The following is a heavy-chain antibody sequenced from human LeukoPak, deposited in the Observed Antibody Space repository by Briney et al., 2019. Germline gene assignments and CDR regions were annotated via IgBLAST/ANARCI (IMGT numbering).Heavy chain of an antibody. CDR2: ISSSSTYI. CDR3: ARDLATIDAFDI. J-gene: IGHJ3*02. CDR1: GFTFSSNS. V-gene: IGHV3-21*01. Sequence: GGSLRLSCAASGFTFSSNSINWVRQAPGKGLEWVSSISSSSTYIYYADSVKGRFTISRDSAKNSLHLQMSSLRAEDTAVYYCARDLATIDAFDIWGQGTMVTVSS. D-gene: IGHD5-12*01.